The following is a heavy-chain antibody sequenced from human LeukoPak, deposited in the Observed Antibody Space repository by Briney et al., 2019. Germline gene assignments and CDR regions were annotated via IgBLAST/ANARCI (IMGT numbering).Heavy chain of an antibody. V-gene: IGHV3-23*01. J-gene: IGHJ4*02. CDR1: GFTFSSYA. CDR3: AKSFGPVIAAAGTGAD. Sequence: GGSLRLSCAASGFTFSSYAMNWVRQAPGKGLEWVSIISGSGTNTYYADSVKGRFTISRDNSKNTLYLQMNSLRAEDTAVYHCAKSFGPVIAAAGTGADWGQGTLVTVSS. CDR2: ISGSGTNT. D-gene: IGHD6-13*01.